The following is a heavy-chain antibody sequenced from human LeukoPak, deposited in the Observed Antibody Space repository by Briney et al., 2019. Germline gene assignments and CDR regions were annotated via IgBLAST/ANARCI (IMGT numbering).Heavy chain of an antibody. V-gene: IGHV1-69-2*01. CDR1: GYTFTDYY. J-gene: IGHJ4*02. CDR2: VDPEDGEA. D-gene: IGHD3/OR15-3a*01. CDR3: ASDLWGVGPSLVGYYFDH. Sequence: ASVKISCKVSGYTFTDYYMHWVQQAPGKGLEWMGLVDPEDGEAIYAEKFQGRVTITADTSTDTAYMELSSLRSEDTAVYYCASDLWGVGPSLVGYYFDHWGQGTLVTVSS.